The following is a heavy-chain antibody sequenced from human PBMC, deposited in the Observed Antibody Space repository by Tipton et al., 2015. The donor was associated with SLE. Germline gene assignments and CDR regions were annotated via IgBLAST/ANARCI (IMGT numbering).Heavy chain of an antibody. CDR3: ARVGNMLSPWDY. D-gene: IGHD2-8*01. J-gene: IGHJ4*02. CDR2: IYHSGAT. V-gene: IGHV4-39*07. Sequence: TLSLTCTVSGGSISSGDYYWSWIRQPPGKGLEWIGIIYHSGATYYNPSLKSRVTISVDTSRNQFSLKLTSVTATDTAVYYCARVGNMLSPWDYWGQGALVTVSS. CDR1: GGSISSGDYY.